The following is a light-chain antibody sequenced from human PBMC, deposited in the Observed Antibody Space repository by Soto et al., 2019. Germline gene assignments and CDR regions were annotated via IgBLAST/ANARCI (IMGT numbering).Light chain of an antibody. CDR2: EVS. V-gene: IGLV2-18*02. Sequence: QSALTQPPSVSGSPGQSVTISCTGTSSDVGSYNRVSWYQQPPGTAPKLMISEVSNRPSGVPDRFSGSKSGNTASLTISGLQAEDEADYYFSSYTSSSTYVFGTGTQLTVL. J-gene: IGLJ1*01. CDR3: SSYTSSSTYV. CDR1: SSDVGSYNR.